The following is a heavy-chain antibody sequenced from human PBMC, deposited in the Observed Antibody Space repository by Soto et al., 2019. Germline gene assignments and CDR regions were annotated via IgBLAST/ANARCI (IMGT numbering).Heavy chain of an antibody. CDR1: DYSITSHSYY. CDR2: IHYTGTT. Sequence: SGTLSLTCTVFDYSITSHSYYWGWIPQAPGTEVQWIGTIHYTGTTSYNPSLQGRATIAIDGSKNQMFLKLISVTAADTAVYYCARVLGEQGHPYFVGFDSWGQGTEVTVSS. CDR3: ARVLGEQGHPYFVGFDS. J-gene: IGHJ4*02. V-gene: IGHV4-39*01. D-gene: IGHD3-9*01.